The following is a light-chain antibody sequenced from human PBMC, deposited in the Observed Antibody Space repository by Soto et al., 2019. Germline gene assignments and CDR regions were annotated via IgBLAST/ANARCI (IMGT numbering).Light chain of an antibody. Sequence: IVLTQSPGTLSLSPGERATLSCRASQSISHKYLAWYQQEPGQAPRLLIHGVSIRATGIPDRFSGSGSGTAFTLHISRLELEDFAVYYSPLYSGSPWTFGQGTKVEIK. CDR2: GVS. CDR3: PLYSGSPWT. V-gene: IGKV3-20*01. J-gene: IGKJ1*01. CDR1: QSISHKY.